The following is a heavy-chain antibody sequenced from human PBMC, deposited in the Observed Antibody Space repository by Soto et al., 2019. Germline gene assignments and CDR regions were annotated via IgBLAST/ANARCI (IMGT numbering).Heavy chain of an antibody. CDR1: GFTVSSNY. D-gene: IGHD5-12*01. CDR2: IYSGGST. Sequence: PGGSLRLSCAASGFTVSSNYMSWVRQAPGKGPEWVSVIYSGGSTYYADSVKGRFTISRDNSKNTLYPQMNSLRAEDTAVYYCARDPSPSVGDGYEIYFDYWGQGT. CDR3: ARDPSPSVGDGYEIYFDY. V-gene: IGHV3-66*01. J-gene: IGHJ4*02.